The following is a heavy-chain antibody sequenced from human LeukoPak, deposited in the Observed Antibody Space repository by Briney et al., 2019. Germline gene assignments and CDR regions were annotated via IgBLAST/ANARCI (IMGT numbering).Heavy chain of an antibody. Sequence: PGGSLRLSCAASGFTFSSYEMNWVRQAPGKGPEWVSYISSSGRTIYYADSVKGRFTISRDNAKSSLFLQMNSLRAEDTAVYYCARVPGLRGNYWGQGALVTVSS. CDR1: GFTFSSYE. CDR3: ARVPGLRGNY. V-gene: IGHV3-48*03. D-gene: IGHD4-17*01. CDR2: ISSSGRTI. J-gene: IGHJ4*02.